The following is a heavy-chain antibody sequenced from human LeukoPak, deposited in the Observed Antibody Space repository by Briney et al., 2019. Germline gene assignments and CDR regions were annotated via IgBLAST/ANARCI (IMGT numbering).Heavy chain of an antibody. CDR2: IYHSGIT. J-gene: IGHJ4*02. D-gene: IGHD3/OR15-3a*01. CDR1: GGSISSGSYY. Sequence: PSETLSLTCTVSGGSISSGSYYWSWIRQPPGKGLEWIGTIYHSGITYYNPSLKSRVTILVDTSKNQFSLKLSSVTAADTAVYFCARESQVDLGDHWGQGTLVTVSS. V-gene: IGHV4-39*07. CDR3: ARESQVDLGDH.